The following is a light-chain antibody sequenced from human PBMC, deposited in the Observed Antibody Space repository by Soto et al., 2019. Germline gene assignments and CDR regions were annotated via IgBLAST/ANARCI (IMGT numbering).Light chain of an antibody. V-gene: IGKV2-30*02. J-gene: IGKJ2*01. Sequence: DVVMTQSPLSLPVTLGQPASISCRSTQSLVHSDGNTHLNWFQQRPGQSPRRLICKVSNRDSGVPDRFSGSASGTDFSLKNSRLEAEDVGVYYCMQDTHWPYTFGQGTKLEIK. CDR2: KVS. CDR1: QSLVHSDGNTH. CDR3: MQDTHWPYT.